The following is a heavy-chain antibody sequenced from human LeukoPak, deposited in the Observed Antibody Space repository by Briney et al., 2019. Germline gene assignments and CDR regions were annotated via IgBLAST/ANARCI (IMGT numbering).Heavy chain of an antibody. CDR1: GYNFTSYG. J-gene: IGHJ5*02. V-gene: IGHV1-18*01. Sequence: ASVKVSCKASGYNFTSYGINWVRQAPGQGLEWMGWISAYNGNTNYAQKLQGRVTMTTDTSTSTAYMELRSLRSDDTAVYYCARVARYFDWFDPWGQGTLVTVSS. CDR3: ARVARYFDWFDP. D-gene: IGHD3-9*01. CDR2: ISAYNGNT.